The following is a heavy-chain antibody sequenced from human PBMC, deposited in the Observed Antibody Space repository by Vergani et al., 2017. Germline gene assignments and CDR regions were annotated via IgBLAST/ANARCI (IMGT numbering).Heavy chain of an antibody. CDR1: GGSFSGHY. CDR2: INHRGST. D-gene: IGHD2-2*01. J-gene: IGHJ4*02. CDR3: ATYGYANTCFDS. Sequence: QVHLQQWGAGLLRPSETLSLTCALSGGSFSGHYWSWVRQSPGKGLEWIGEINHRGSTDYNPSLKSRMTISLDTSKSQLSLNLTSVTAADTALYYCATYGYANTCFDSWGQGTLVTVSS. V-gene: IGHV4-34*02.